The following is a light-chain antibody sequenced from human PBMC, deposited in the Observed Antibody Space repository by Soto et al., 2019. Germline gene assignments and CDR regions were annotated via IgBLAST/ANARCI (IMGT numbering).Light chain of an antibody. CDR1: SSDVGGYKY. J-gene: IGLJ2*01. V-gene: IGLV2-14*01. CDR2: EVS. Sequence: QSALTQPASVSGSPGQSITISCTGTSSDVGGYKYVSWYQQHPDKAPKLIIYEVSNRPSGVSNRFSGSKSGNTASLTISGLQAEDEADYYCSSYTSSSTLLFGGGTKLTVL. CDR3: SSYTSSSTLL.